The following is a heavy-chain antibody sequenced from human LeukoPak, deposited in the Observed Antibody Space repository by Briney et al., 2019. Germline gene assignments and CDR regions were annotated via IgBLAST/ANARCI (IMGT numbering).Heavy chain of an antibody. Sequence: PGRSLRLSCAASGFTFSSYAMHWVRQAPGKGLEWVAVISYDGSNKYYADSVKGRFTISRDNSKNTLYLQMNSLRAEDTALYHCARDRSYGSFDYWGQGTLVTVSS. CDR2: ISYDGSNK. D-gene: IGHD5-18*01. CDR1: GFTFSSYA. J-gene: IGHJ4*02. V-gene: IGHV3-30-3*01. CDR3: ARDRSYGSFDY.